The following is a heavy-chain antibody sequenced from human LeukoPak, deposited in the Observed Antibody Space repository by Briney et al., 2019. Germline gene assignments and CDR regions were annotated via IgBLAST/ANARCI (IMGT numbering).Heavy chain of an antibody. D-gene: IGHD3-9*01. Sequence: SVKVSCKASGGTFSSYAISWVRQAPGQGVEWMGRVIPILGIANYAQKFQGRVTITAGKSTSTAYMELSSLRSEDTAVYYCARDRTPGYDILTGYLDYWGQGTLVTVSS. CDR3: ARDRTPGYDILTGYLDY. CDR2: VIPILGIA. CDR1: GGTFSSYA. J-gene: IGHJ4*02. V-gene: IGHV1-69*04.